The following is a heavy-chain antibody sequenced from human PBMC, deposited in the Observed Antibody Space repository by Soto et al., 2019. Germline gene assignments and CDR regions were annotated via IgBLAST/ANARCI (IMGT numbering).Heavy chain of an antibody. CDR2: INHSGST. J-gene: IGHJ4*02. V-gene: IGHV4-34*01. CDR3: ARMLRGSSGNDY. CDR1: GGSFSGYY. D-gene: IGHD6-25*01. Sequence: SETLSLTCAVYGGSFSGYYWSWIRQPPGKGLEWIGEINHSGSTNYNPSLKSRVTISVDTSKNQFSLKLSSVTAADTAVYYCARMLRGSSGNDYWGQGTLVTVSS.